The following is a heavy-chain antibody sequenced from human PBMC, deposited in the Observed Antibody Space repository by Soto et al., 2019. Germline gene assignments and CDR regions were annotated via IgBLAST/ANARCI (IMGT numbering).Heavy chain of an antibody. CDR3: ARGPPPPPRPKPPWFFDL. Sequence: QVTLKESGPVLVKPTETLTLTCTVSGFSLSNARMGVSWIRQPPGKALEWLAHVFSGDAKSYNPSLKSRLTIPKDTSKSQGVLTMTNMDPLDPGTYYCARGPPPPPRPKPPWFFDLWGRGTLVTVSS. V-gene: IGHV2-26*01. CDR1: GFSLSNARMG. CDR2: VFSGDAK. J-gene: IGHJ2*01. D-gene: IGHD1-1*01.